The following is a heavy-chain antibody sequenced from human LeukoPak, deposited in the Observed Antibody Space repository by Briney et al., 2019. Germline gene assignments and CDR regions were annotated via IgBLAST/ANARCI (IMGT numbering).Heavy chain of an antibody. CDR3: ARDRRSGSFDY. Sequence: SETLSLTCTVSGGPISSYYWSWIRQPAGKGLEWIGRIYTSGSTNYNPSLKSRVTISVDTSKNQFSLKLSSVTAADTAVYYCARDRRSGSFDYWGQGTLVTVSS. CDR2: IYTSGST. J-gene: IGHJ4*02. D-gene: IGHD2-15*01. V-gene: IGHV4-4*07. CDR1: GGPISSYY.